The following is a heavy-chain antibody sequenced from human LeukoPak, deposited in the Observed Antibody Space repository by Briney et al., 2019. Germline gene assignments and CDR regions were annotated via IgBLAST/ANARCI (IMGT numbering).Heavy chain of an antibody. V-gene: IGHV3-74*01. CDR1: GFTFSNYW. Sequence: GGSLRLSCAASGFTFSNYWMHWVRQAPGKGLVWVSRLSTDGRSTSYADSVKGRFAISRGNAKNTLYLQMGSLRAEDSAVYYCARDGSLRDGVWFDSWGQGILVTVSS. CDR2: LSTDGRST. J-gene: IGHJ5*01. D-gene: IGHD1-26*01. CDR3: ARDGSLRDGVWFDS.